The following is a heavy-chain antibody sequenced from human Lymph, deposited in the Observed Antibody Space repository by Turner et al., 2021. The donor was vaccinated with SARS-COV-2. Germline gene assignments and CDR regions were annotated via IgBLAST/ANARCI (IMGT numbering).Heavy chain of an antibody. D-gene: IGHD3-16*01. J-gene: IGHJ3*02. Sequence: QVQLQESGPGLVKPSQTVSLTCTVSGGSIRSGGYYWSWIRQHPGKGLEWIGYIYYSGSSYYNPSLKSRVTISVDTSKNQFSLNLSSVTAADTAVYYCARFPVWGAFDIWGQGTMVTVSS. V-gene: IGHV4-31*03. CDR1: GGSIRSGGYY. CDR2: IYYSGSS. CDR3: ARFPVWGAFDI.